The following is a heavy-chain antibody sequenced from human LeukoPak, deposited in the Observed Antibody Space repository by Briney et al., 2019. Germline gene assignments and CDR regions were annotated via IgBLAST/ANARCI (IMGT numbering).Heavy chain of an antibody. CDR1: GYTLTSYG. CDR2: ISAYNGNT. V-gene: IGHV1-18*01. CDR3: ARIDIVVVPAAIDYYYYGMDV. D-gene: IGHD2-2*01. Sequence: ASVKVSCKASGYTLTSYGISWVRQAPGQGLEWMGWISAYNGNTNYAQKLQGRVTMTTDTSTSTAYMELRSLRSDDTAVYYCARIDIVVVPAAIDYYYYGMDVWGQGTTVTVSS. J-gene: IGHJ6*02.